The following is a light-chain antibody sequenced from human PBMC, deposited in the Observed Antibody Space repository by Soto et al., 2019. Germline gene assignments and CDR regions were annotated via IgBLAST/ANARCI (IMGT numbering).Light chain of an antibody. CDR2: GAS. CDR3: QQYRDWPPYT. Sequence: EIVMTQSPVTLSVSPGERATLSCRASQSVSSDLAWYQQKPGQAPRLLIYGASTSATGIPARFSGSGSGTECTLTISGLQSEDFAVYYCQQYRDWPPYTFGQGTKLEIK. V-gene: IGKV3-15*01. J-gene: IGKJ2*01. CDR1: QSVSSD.